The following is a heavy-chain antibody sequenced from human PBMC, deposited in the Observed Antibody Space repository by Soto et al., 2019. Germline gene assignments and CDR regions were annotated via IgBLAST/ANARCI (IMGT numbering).Heavy chain of an antibody. V-gene: IGHV4-59*12. CDR1: GGSISSYY. Sequence: SETLSLTCTVSGGSISSYYWSWIRQPPGKGLKWIGYIYYSGSTSYNPSLKSRVTISVDKSKNQFSLKLSSVTAADTAVYYCARSPDSSGYYPRRYYYGMDVWGQGTTVTVSS. J-gene: IGHJ6*02. D-gene: IGHD3-22*01. CDR2: IYYSGST. CDR3: ARSPDSSGYYPRRYYYGMDV.